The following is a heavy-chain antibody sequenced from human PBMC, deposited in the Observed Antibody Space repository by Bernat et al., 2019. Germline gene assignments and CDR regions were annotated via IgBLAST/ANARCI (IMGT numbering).Heavy chain of an antibody. CDR3: ARDPLAAAARGAFDI. D-gene: IGHD6-13*01. V-gene: IGHV3-30*01. CDR2: ISYDGSNK. Sequence: QVQLVESGGGVVQPGRSLRLSCAASGFTFSSYAMHWVRLAPGKGLEWVAVISYDGSNKYYADSVKGRFTISRDNSKNTLYLQMNSLRAEDTAVYYCARDPLAAAARGAFDIWGQGTMVTVSS. J-gene: IGHJ3*02. CDR1: GFTFSSYA.